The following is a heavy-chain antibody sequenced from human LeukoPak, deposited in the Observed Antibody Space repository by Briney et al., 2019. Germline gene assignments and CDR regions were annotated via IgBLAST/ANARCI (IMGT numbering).Heavy chain of an antibody. CDR2: INPNRGGI. Sequence: ASVKVSCKASGYTFTGYYMHWVRQAPGQGLEWMGWINPNRGGINYAQKFQGRVTMTRDTSISTAYMELTSLTSDDTAVYYCMRDGGYSSGWYRSWFDPWGQGTLVTVSS. CDR3: MRDGGYSSGWYRSWFDP. J-gene: IGHJ5*02. V-gene: IGHV1-2*02. CDR1: GYTFTGYY. D-gene: IGHD6-19*01.